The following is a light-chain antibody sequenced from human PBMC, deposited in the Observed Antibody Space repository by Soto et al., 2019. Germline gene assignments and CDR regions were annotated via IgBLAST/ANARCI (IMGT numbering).Light chain of an antibody. CDR2: AAS. Sequence: EIVMTQSPATLSVSPGERATLSCRASQSVSTNLAWYQQKPGQAPRLLIYAASVRATGIPARFSGSGSGTEFTLTLSSLQSEDFAVYYCQQYDERPPNLSFGEGPKVEIK. V-gene: IGKV3-15*01. CDR3: QQYDERPPNLS. J-gene: IGKJ4*01. CDR1: QSVSTN.